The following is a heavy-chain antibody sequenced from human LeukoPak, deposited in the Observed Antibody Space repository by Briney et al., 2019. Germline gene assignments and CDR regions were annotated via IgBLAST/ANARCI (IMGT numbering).Heavy chain of an antibody. Sequence: GGSLRLSCAASGFTFSSYGMHWVRQAPGKGLEWVAVIWYDGSNKYYADSVKGRFTISRDNSKNTLYLQMNSLRAEDTAVYYCARGGMVRGVISNLDYWGQGTLVTVPS. D-gene: IGHD3-10*01. CDR3: ARGGMVRGVISNLDY. J-gene: IGHJ4*02. V-gene: IGHV3-33*08. CDR1: GFTFSSYG. CDR2: IWYDGSNK.